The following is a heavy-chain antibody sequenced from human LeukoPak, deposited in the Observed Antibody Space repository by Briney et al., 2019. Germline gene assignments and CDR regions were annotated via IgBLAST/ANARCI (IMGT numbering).Heavy chain of an antibody. D-gene: IGHD3-9*01. CDR3: ARDSDWDDAFDI. Sequence: PGGSLRLSCAASGFTFSTYAMSWVRQAPGKGLEWVSSISSSSSYIYYADSVKGRFTISRDNAKNSLYLQMNSLRAEDTAVYYCARDSDWDDAFDIWGQGTMVTVSS. J-gene: IGHJ3*02. CDR1: GFTFSTYA. V-gene: IGHV3-21*01. CDR2: ISSSSSYI.